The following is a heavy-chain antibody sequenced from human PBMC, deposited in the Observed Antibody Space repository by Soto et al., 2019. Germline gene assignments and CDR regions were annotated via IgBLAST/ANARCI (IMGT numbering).Heavy chain of an antibody. J-gene: IGHJ4*02. CDR3: ARSPRSRPYFDV. CDR1: VYTFSNFW. Sequence: GESLKISCQCSVYTFSNFWIGWVRQLPGQGLEWMGIIYPGDHETRYSQSFLGKVTISAEKSINTAYLQWSSLEASDSAFYFCARSPRSRPYFDVSGQGSVVTVSP. V-gene: IGHV5-51*01. D-gene: IGHD6-13*01. CDR2: IYPGDHET.